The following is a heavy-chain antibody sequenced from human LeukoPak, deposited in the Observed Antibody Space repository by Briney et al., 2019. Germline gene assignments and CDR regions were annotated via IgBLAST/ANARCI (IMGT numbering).Heavy chain of an antibody. CDR1: GFTFSSYW. D-gene: IGHD1-26*01. CDR2: INSDGSST. J-gene: IGHJ4*02. CDR3: ARRGQSGSFDY. Sequence: AGGSLRLSCAASGFTFSSYWMHWVRQAPGKGLVWVSRINSDGSSTSYADSVKGRFTISRDNAKNTLYLQMNSLRAEDTAVYYCARRGQSGSFDYWGQGTLVTVSS. V-gene: IGHV3-74*01.